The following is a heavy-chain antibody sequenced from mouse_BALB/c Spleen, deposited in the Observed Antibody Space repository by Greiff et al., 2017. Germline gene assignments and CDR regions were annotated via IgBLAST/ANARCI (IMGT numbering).Heavy chain of an antibody. CDR2: INPSTGYT. V-gene: IGHV1-7*01. CDR3: ARSYYDGSRGYAMDY. CDR1: GYTFTSYW. D-gene: IGHD1-1*01. J-gene: IGHJ4*01. Sequence: QVQLQQSGAELAKPGASVKMSCKASGYTFTSYWMHWVKQRPGQGLEWIGYINPSTGYTEYNQKFKDKATLTADKSSSTAYMQLSSLTSEDSAVYYCARSYYDGSRGYAMDYWGQGTSVTVSS.